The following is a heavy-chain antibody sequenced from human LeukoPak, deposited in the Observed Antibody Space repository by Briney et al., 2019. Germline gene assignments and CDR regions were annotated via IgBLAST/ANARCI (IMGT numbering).Heavy chain of an antibody. J-gene: IGHJ4*02. CDR2: INVNGGAM. Sequence: GGSLRLSCAASGFSFKDYYYSWIRQAPGKGLEWASFINVNGGAMYYADFVKGRFTISRQNAQNSVYLEMNSLRDEDTAVYYCARGPRILVAGSYFFDYWGQGSLVTVSS. CDR3: ARGPRILVAGSYFFDY. D-gene: IGHD2-15*01. V-gene: IGHV3-11*01. CDR1: GFSFKDYY.